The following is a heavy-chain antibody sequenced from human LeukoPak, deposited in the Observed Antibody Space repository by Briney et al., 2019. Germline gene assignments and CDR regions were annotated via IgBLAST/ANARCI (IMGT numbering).Heavy chain of an antibody. CDR1: EFTLSSYE. D-gene: IGHD6-19*01. CDR3: ARETIAVVGDAFDI. J-gene: IGHJ3*02. CDR2: IGGNNI. V-gene: IGHV3-48*03. Sequence: PGGSLRLSCAASEFTLSSYEMNWVRQAPGKGLEWLSYIGGNNIYYADSVKGRFTISRDNAKNSLYLQMNSLRAEDTAVYYCARETIAVVGDAFDIWGQGTMVTVSS.